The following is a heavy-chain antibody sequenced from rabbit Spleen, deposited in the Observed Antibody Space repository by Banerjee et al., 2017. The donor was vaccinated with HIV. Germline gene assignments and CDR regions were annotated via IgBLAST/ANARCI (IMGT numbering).Heavy chain of an antibody. CDR2: IYADNTGST. CDR3: ARGSAAMTLVITGFYLNL. D-gene: IGHD2-1*01. V-gene: IGHV1S40*01. Sequence: QSLGESGGDLVKPEGSLTLTCTASGFSFSNSYYMCWVRQAPGKGLEYIACIYADNTGSTVYASWARGRFTISKTSSTTVTLEMTGLTAADTATYFCARGSAAMTLVITGFYLNLWGQGTLVTVS. CDR1: GFSFSNSYY. J-gene: IGHJ4*01.